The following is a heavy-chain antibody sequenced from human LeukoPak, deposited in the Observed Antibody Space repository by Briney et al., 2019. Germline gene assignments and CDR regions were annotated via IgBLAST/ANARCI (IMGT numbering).Heavy chain of an antibody. D-gene: IGHD2-2*01. CDR3: ARICSSTDCLIPD. J-gene: IGHJ4*02. CDR2: INSDASDA. Sequence: GGSLRLPCAASGFTFSRHWMHWVRQAPGKGLVWISRINSDASDANYADFVKGRFTISRDNAKNTVYLQINSLRDEDTAVYYCARICSSTDCLIPDWGQGTLVTVSS. CDR1: GFTFSRHW. V-gene: IGHV3-74*01.